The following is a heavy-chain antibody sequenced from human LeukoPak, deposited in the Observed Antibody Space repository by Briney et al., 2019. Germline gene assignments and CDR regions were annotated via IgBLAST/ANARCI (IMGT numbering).Heavy chain of an antibody. Sequence: GGSLRLSCAASGFTVSSNYMSWVRQAPGKGLEWVSVIYSGGSTYYADSVKGRFTISRDNSKNTLYLQMNSLRVEDTAVYYCAKDGGGYCSSTTCYTTPDYWGQGTLVTVSS. J-gene: IGHJ4*02. V-gene: IGHV3-53*01. CDR1: GFTVSSNY. CDR2: IYSGGST. D-gene: IGHD2-2*02. CDR3: AKDGGGYCSSTTCYTTPDY.